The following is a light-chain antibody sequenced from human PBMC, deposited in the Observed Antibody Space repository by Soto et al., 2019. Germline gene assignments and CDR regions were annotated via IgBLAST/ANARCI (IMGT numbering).Light chain of an antibody. CDR1: QSISNN. Sequence: ELVLIGAAASLCVDQGDRVSLAGRASQSISNNLAWYQQKPGQAPRLLIYGASTRATGIPARFSGSGSGSEFTLTISSLQSEDFAVYYCQQYTPWITFGQVTRLAIK. CDR3: QQYTPWIT. CDR2: GAS. J-gene: IGKJ5*01. V-gene: IGKV3-15*01.